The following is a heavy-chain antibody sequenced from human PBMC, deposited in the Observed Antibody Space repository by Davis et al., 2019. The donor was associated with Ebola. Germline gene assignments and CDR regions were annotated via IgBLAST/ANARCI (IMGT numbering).Heavy chain of an antibody. D-gene: IGHD2-8*02. Sequence: MPSETLSLTCTVSGGSISSYYWSWIRQPPGEGLEWIGEVDHAGNNKCDPSLKSRVTMSVDTSKNHFSLRLTSVTAADTALYFCARANTKYWSNSLDVWGQGTTVTV. CDR1: GGSISSYY. CDR3: ARANTKYWSNSLDV. V-gene: IGHV4-34*01. CDR2: VDHAGNN. J-gene: IGHJ6*02.